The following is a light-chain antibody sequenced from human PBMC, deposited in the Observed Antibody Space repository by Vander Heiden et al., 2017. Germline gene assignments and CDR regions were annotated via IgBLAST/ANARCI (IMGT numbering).Light chain of an antibody. CDR1: RSDAGSFNL. CDR2: EVT. Sequence: QSALTQPAPVSGSPGQSINITCTGRRSDAGSFNLGSGYQHHPGRAPRLVIYEVTKRASGVSSRFSGSKSGSAASLTISGLQPEDEGEYHCCSYAGGNTLVFGGGTKLTVL. V-gene: IGLV2-23*02. J-gene: IGLJ3*02. CDR3: CSYAGGNTLV.